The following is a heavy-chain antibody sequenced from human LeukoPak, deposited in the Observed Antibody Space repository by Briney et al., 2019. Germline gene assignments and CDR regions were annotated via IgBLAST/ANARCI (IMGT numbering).Heavy chain of an antibody. D-gene: IGHD2-21*02. V-gene: IGHV1-18*01. CDR2: ISAYNGHT. CDR3: ARDRVETEWHYHPMFDY. Sequence: ASVKVSCKASGYTFTSYAISWVRQAPGQGLEWMGWISAYNGHTNYAQKLQGRVTMTTDTSTSTAYMELRSLGSDDTAVYYCARDRVETEWHYHPMFDYWGQGILVTVSS. CDR1: GYTFTSYA. J-gene: IGHJ4*02.